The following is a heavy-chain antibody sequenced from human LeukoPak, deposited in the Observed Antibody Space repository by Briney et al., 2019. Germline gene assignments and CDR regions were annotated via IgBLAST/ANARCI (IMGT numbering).Heavy chain of an antibody. Sequence: GGSLRLSCAASGFTFSDYAMSWVRQAPGKGLEWVSGVSGSGSSSYYVDSVKGRFTISRDNAKNSLYLQLSSLRPEDTALYYCAKHMRATNTYYFYGLDVWGQGTTVTVSS. D-gene: IGHD1-26*01. J-gene: IGHJ6*02. CDR1: GFTFSDYA. V-gene: IGHV3-23*01. CDR3: AKHMRATNTYYFYGLDV. CDR2: VSGSGSSS.